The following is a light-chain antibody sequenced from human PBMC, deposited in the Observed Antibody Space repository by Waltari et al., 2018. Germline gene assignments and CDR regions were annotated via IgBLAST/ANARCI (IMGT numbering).Light chain of an antibody. CDR3: QNHERLPAT. V-gene: IGKV3-20*01. CDR2: AAS. CDR1: QSVSKY. J-gene: IGKJ1*01. Sequence: EVVLTQSPGTLSLSPGERATLSCRASQSVSKYLAWYQQRPGQAPRLLIYAASTRATGVPDRFIGSGFGTDFSLTISRLEPEDFAVYYCQNHERLPATFGQGTKVEIK.